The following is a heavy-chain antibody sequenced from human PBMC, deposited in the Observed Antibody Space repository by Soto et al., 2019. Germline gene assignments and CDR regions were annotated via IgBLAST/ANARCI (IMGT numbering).Heavy chain of an antibody. V-gene: IGHV4-59*01. CDR1: GGSINTYY. CDR2: VDYSGNS. CDR3: ASHWFSVAGRFHFDY. Sequence: PSETLSLTCTVSGGSINTYYWSWIRQPPGKGPEWIGYVDYSGNSDSSPSLKSRVTISIDTSKKQVSLKLNSVTAADTAVYYCASHWFSVAGRFHFDYWGQGIPVTVSS. D-gene: IGHD6-19*01. J-gene: IGHJ4*02.